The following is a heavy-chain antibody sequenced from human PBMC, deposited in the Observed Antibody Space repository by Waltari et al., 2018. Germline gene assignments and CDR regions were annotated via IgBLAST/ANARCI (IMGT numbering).Heavy chain of an antibody. J-gene: IGHJ6*03. V-gene: IGHV1-2*02. D-gene: IGHD2-2*01. CDR3: ARGTSRGYYYYYMDV. CDR1: GYTFTGYY. Sequence: QVQLVQSGAEVKKPGASVKVSCKASGYTFTGYYMHWVRQAPGQGLEWMGWINPNSGGTNYAQKFQGRVTMTRDTSISTAYMELSRLRSDDTAVYYCARGTSRGYYYYYMDVWGKGTTVTISS. CDR2: INPNSGGT.